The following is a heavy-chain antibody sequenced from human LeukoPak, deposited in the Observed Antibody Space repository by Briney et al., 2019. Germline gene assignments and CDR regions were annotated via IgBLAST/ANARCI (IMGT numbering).Heavy chain of an antibody. D-gene: IGHD5-18*01. J-gene: IGHJ4*02. V-gene: IGHV4-59*02. CDR1: GGSVSSYY. Sequence: PSETLSLTCTVSGGSVSSYYWSWIRLPPGKGLEWIGYIYYSGSTNYNPSLKSRVTISVDTSKNQFSLKLSSVTAADTAVYYCARGDTAMVRWGQGTLVTVSS. CDR3: ARGDTAMVR. CDR2: IYYSGST.